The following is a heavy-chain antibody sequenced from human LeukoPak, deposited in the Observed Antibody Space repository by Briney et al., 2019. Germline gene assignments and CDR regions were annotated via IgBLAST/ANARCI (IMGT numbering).Heavy chain of an antibody. Sequence: PSETLSLTCTVSGGSISSSSYYWGWIRQPPEKGLEWIGSMYYSGSTQYNPSLKSRVTISVGTSKNQFSLKLSSVTAADTAVYYCARSPRGYSYGWGSYFDYWGQGTLVTVSS. J-gene: IGHJ4*02. D-gene: IGHD5-18*01. CDR1: GGSISSSSYY. CDR3: ARSPRGYSYGWGSYFDY. CDR2: MYYSGST. V-gene: IGHV4-39*01.